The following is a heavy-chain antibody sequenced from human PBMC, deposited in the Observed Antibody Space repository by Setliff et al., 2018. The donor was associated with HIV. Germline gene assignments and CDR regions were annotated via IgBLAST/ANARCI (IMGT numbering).Heavy chain of an antibody. CDR2: INPSGGST. D-gene: IGHD2-2*01. Sequence: ASVKVSCKASGYTFTSYYMHWVRQAPGQGLEWMGIINPSGGSTSYAQKFQGRVTMTRNTSISTACMELSSLRSEDTAVYYCARDLLPAAPYYFDYWGQGTLVTVSS. CDR1: GYTFTSYY. V-gene: IGHV1-46*01. J-gene: IGHJ4*02. CDR3: ARDLLPAAPYYFDY.